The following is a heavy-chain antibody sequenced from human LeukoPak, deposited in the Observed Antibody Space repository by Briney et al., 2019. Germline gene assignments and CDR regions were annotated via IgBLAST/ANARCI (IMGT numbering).Heavy chain of an antibody. CDR2: INWKGDST. V-gene: IGHV3-20*04. CDR3: ARVGVDGSGSYYNGGLDY. CDR1: GFTFDDYG. D-gene: IGHD3-10*01. J-gene: IGHJ4*02. Sequence: GGSLRLSCAASGFTFDDYGMNWDRQAPGRGLEGVSGINWKGDSTGYADSVKGRLTISGDNAKNSLYLEMNSLRAEDTALYYCARVGVDGSGSYYNGGLDYWGQGTLVTVSS.